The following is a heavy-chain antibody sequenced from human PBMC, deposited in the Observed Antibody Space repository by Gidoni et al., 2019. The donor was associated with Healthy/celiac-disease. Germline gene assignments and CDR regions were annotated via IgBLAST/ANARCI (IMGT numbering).Heavy chain of an antibody. CDR1: GFSLSTSGMC. D-gene: IGHD6-13*01. J-gene: IGHJ6*02. CDR2: IDWDDDK. CDR3: ARIAAAGNYYYYGMDV. V-gene: IGHV2-70*15. Sequence: QVTLRESGPALVTPTQTLTLTCTFSGFSLSTSGMCVSWIRQPPGKALEWLARIDWDDDKYYSTSLKTRLTISKDTSKNQVVLTMTNMDPVDTATYYCARIAAAGNYYYYGMDVWGQGTTVTVSS.